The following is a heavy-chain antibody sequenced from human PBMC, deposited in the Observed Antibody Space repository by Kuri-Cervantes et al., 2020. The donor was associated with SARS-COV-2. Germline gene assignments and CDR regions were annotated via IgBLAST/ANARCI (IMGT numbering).Heavy chain of an antibody. Sequence: SGPPLVKPTQTFTLTCTFSGFSLSTSGVGVAWIRHPPGKALEWLALIYWDDDKRYSPSLKSRLTITKDASKNQVVLTMTNMDPVDTATYYCAREWLLPFDYWGQGTLVTVSS. CDR1: GFSLSTSGVG. V-gene: IGHV2-5*02. J-gene: IGHJ4*02. CDR3: AREWLLPFDY. CDR2: IYWDDDK. D-gene: IGHD3-3*01.